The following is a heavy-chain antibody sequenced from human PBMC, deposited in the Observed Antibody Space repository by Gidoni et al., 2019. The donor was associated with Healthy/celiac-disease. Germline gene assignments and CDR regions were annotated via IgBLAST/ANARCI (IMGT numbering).Heavy chain of an antibody. V-gene: IGHV1-2*04. J-gene: IGHJ6*02. Sequence: QVQLVQSGAEVKKPGASVKVSCKASGYTFTVYHMQWVRQAPGQGLEWMGWINPNSGGTNYAQKFQGWVTMTRDTSISTAYMELSRLRSDDTAVYYCARGGGSSWVDYYYGMDVWGQGTTVTVSS. D-gene: IGHD6-13*01. CDR1: GYTFTVYH. CDR2: INPNSGGT. CDR3: ARGGGSSWVDYYYGMDV.